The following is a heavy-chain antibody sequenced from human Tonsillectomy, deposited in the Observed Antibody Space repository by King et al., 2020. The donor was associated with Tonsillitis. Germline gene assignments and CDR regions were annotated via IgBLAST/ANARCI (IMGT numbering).Heavy chain of an antibody. Sequence: VQLVESGGGLLQPGGSLRLSCAVSGFTLSNSAMSWVRRAPGEGLEWISAISASGGSSYYADSVRGRFTISRDTSKNTLYLHMNSLRAEDTAVYYCVKMEWELLRWNYFDYWGQGTLVTVSS. CDR1: GFTLSNSA. CDR2: ISASGGSS. D-gene: IGHD1-26*01. CDR3: VKMEWELLRWNYFDY. J-gene: IGHJ4*02. V-gene: IGHV3-23*04.